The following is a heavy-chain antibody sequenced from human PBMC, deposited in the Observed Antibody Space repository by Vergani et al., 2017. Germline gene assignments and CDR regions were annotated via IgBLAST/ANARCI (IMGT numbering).Heavy chain of an antibody. D-gene: IGHD2-15*01. V-gene: IGHV1-18*01. Sequence: QVQLVQSGAEVKKPGASVKVSCKASGYTFTSYGISWVRQAPGQGLEWMGWISAYNGNTNYAQKLQGRVTMTTDTSTSTAYMELSSLRSEDTAVYYCASSGDIVVVVAAPAPDGYYYYMDVWGKGTTVTVSS. CDR1: GYTFTSYG. J-gene: IGHJ6*03. CDR2: ISAYNGNT. CDR3: ASSGDIVVVVAAPAPDGYYYYMDV.